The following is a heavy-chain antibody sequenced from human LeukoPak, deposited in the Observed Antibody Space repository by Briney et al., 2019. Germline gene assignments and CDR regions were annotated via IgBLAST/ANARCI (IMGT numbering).Heavy chain of an antibody. D-gene: IGHD6-6*01. Sequence: SETLSLTCAVYGGSFSGCSWSWIRRPPGKGREWIGEINHSGSTNYNPSLKSRVTISVDTSKNQFSLKLSSVTAADTAVYYCARGRLRIAARPFDYWGQGTLVTVSS. CDR2: INHSGST. CDR3: ARGRLRIAARPFDY. CDR1: GGSFSGCS. J-gene: IGHJ4*02. V-gene: IGHV4-34*01.